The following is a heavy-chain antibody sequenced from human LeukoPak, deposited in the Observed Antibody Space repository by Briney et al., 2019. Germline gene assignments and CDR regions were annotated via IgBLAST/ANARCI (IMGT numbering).Heavy chain of an antibody. J-gene: IGHJ4*02. CDR1: GGSISPYY. CDR2: IFYSGSA. D-gene: IGHD1-26*01. Sequence: AETLSLTCTVSGGSISPYYWSWIRQPPGKELEGMAFIFYSGSAHYNPPLTSRVTISVDTSKNQLSLKLTSVPAADTAVYYCARHSGASPHYFDYWGQGTLLTVSS. CDR3: ARHSGASPHYFDY. V-gene: IGHV4-59*08.